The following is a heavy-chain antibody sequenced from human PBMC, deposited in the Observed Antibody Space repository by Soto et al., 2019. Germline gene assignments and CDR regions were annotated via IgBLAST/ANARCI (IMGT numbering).Heavy chain of an antibody. V-gene: IGHV3-33*01. CDR2: TWYDGSEK. D-gene: IGHD3-22*01. CDR1: GFPFSSYG. CDR3: ARVRSVVTPYGMDV. J-gene: IGHJ6*02. Sequence: SCAASGFPFSSYGMYWVRQAPGKGLEWVAFTWYDGSEKYYADSVKGRFTISRDNPKNTLYLQMNSLRAEDTAVYYCARVRSVVTPYGMDVWGQGTTVTVSS.